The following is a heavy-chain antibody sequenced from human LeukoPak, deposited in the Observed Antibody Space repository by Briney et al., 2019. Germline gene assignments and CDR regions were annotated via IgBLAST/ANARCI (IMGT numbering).Heavy chain of an antibody. CDR2: ISSSGSTI. J-gene: IGHJ4*02. CDR3: ASPSGYGDFDY. D-gene: IGHD4-17*01. Sequence: GGSLRPSCAAYGFTFSSYEMNWVRQAPGKGLEWVSYISSSGSTIYYADSVKGRFTISRDNAKNSLYLQMNSLRAEDTAVYYCASPSGYGDFDYWGQGTLVTVSS. V-gene: IGHV3-48*03. CDR1: GFTFSSYE.